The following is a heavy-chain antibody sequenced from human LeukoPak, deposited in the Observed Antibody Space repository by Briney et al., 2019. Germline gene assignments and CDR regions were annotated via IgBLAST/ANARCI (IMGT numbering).Heavy chain of an antibody. J-gene: IGHJ5*02. V-gene: IGHV1-8*01. CDR2: MNSISGNT. CDR1: GYTFTTYD. Sequence: WASVKVSCKASGYTFTTYDINWVRQAPGQGLEWMGWMNSISGNTGYAQKFQGRVTMTRDTSISTAYMELSSLGSEDTAVYYCARAMFYYDSSGYYAWFDPWGQGTLVTVSS. CDR3: ARAMFYYDSSGYYAWFDP. D-gene: IGHD3-22*01.